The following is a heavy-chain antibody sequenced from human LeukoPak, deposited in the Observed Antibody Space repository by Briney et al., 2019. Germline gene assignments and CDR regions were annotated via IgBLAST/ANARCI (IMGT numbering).Heavy chain of an antibody. CDR1: GYTFTSYG. Sequence: ASVKVSCKASGYTFTSYGISWVRQAPGQGLEWMGWISAYNGNTNYAQTLQGRVTMTTDTSTSTAYMELRSLRSDDPAVYYCARAIAVAGPDAFDIWGQGTMVTVSS. V-gene: IGHV1-18*01. CDR2: ISAYNGNT. CDR3: ARAIAVAGPDAFDI. J-gene: IGHJ3*02. D-gene: IGHD6-19*01.